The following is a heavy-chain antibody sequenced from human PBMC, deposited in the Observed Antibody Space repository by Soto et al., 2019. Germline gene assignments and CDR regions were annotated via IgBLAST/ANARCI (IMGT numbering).Heavy chain of an antibody. J-gene: IGHJ4*02. V-gene: IGHV3-33*01. Sequence: QVQLVESGGGVVQPGRSLRLSCKASGFTFSDYGMHWVRQAPGKGLEWVAVIWNDGTSRYYADSVKGRFTISRDNSKNTLFLQMNNLRAEDTAVYYCARPDIVAAIGAALDCWGQGTLVTVSS. CDR2: IWNDGTSR. CDR1: GFTFSDYG. CDR3: ARPDIVAAIGAALDC. D-gene: IGHD5-12*01.